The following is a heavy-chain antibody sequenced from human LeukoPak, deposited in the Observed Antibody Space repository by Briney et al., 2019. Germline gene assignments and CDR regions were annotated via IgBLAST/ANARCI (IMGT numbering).Heavy chain of an antibody. CDR1: GFTFSSYW. D-gene: IGHD6-13*01. CDR2: IYSGGST. CDR3: ARGEEASRIPAAGDYYGMDV. J-gene: IGHJ6*02. V-gene: IGHV3-53*04. Sequence: EGSLRLSCAASGFTFSSYWMSWVRQAPGKGLEWVSVIYSGGSTYYADSVKGRFTISRHNSKNTPYLQMNSLRAEDTAVYYCARGEEASRIPAAGDYYGMDVWGQGTTVTVSS.